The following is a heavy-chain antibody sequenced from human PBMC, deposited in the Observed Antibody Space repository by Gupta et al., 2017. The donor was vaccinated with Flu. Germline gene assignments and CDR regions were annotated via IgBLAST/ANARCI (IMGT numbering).Heavy chain of an antibody. J-gene: IGHJ4*02. D-gene: IGHD6-13*01. CDR3: ARSFSIGIPAAGSAAEHDS. V-gene: IGHV3-21*01. Sequence: WVGQDPGKGLAWVTSISSRSSYIYDADSVKGRVTISRDNAKNSLCLQMNSLRAEDTAVYCCARSFSIGIPAAGSAAEHDSWGQGTLVTVSP. CDR2: ISSRSSYI.